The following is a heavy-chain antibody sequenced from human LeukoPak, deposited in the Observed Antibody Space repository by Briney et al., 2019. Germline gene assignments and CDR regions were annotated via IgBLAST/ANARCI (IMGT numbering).Heavy chain of an antibody. CDR2: ISTYNDNT. Sequence: EASVKVSCKASGYTFTSYGLSWVRQAPGQGLEWMGWISTYNDNTHYAQKFQGRVTMTRDTSITTAYLELNRLRSDDTAVYYCARPKYTSGWDVFDYWGQGTLVTVSS. D-gene: IGHD6-19*01. CDR1: GYTFTSYG. J-gene: IGHJ4*02. CDR3: ARPKYTSGWDVFDY. V-gene: IGHV1-18*01.